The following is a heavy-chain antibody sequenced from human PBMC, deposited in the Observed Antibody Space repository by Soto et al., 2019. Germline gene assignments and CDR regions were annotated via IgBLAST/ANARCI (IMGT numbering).Heavy chain of an antibody. CDR1: GYTFTNYY. CDR3: AREGGDIVQMVYALPWY. V-gene: IGHV1-2*02. D-gene: IGHD2-8*01. CDR2: INPNSGAT. Sequence: GASVKVSCKASGYTFTNYYMHWVRQAPGQGLEWMGWINPNSGATSYAQRFQGRVTMTRDTSISTAYMELSGLTSDDTAVYYCAREGGDIVQMVYALPWYWGQGTLVTVSS. J-gene: IGHJ4*02.